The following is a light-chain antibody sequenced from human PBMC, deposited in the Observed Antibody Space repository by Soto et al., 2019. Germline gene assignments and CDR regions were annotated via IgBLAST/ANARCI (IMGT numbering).Light chain of an antibody. CDR1: QGTSNY. J-gene: IGKJ1*01. CDR2: AAS. V-gene: IGKV1-27*01. Sequence: DIQMTQSQSSLSAAVGDRVTITCRASQGTSNYLAWYQQKPGKVPKLLIYAASTLQSGVPSRFRGSGSGTYFPLTINSLQPEDVATYYCQKYNSAPTWTFGQGLKVEI. CDR3: QKYNSAPTWT.